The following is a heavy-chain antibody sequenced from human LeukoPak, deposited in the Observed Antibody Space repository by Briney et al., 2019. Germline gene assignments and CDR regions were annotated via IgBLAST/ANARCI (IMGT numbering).Heavy chain of an antibody. D-gene: IGHD5-12*01. CDR3: ARDPGLRHRPYNWFDP. CDR2: IYYSGST. CDR1: GGSISSSSYY. Sequence: PSETLSLTCTVSGGSISSSSYYWGWIRQPPGKGLEWIGSIYYSGSTYYNPSLKSRVTMSVDTSKNQFSLKLSSVTAADTAVYYCARDPGLRHRPYNWFDPWGQGTLVTVSS. J-gene: IGHJ5*02. V-gene: IGHV4-39*07.